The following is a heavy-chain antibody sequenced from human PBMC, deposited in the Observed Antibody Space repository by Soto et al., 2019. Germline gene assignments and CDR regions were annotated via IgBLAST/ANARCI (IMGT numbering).Heavy chain of an antibody. Sequence: PGGSLRLSCAASGFTFSSYGMHWVRQAPGKGLEWVAVISYDGSNKYYADSVKGRFTISRDNSKNTLYLQMNNLRAEDTAVYYCAKDAIAAADTNWFDPWGQGTLVTVSS. CDR3: AKDAIAAADTNWFDP. V-gene: IGHV3-30*18. J-gene: IGHJ5*02. CDR2: ISYDGSNK. CDR1: GFTFSSYG. D-gene: IGHD6-13*01.